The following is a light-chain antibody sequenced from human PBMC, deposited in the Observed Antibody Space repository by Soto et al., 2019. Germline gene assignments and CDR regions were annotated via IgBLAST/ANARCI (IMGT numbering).Light chain of an antibody. CDR1: QSVSGN. CDR2: GAS. J-gene: IGKJ5*01. CDR3: QQNNNWPPT. V-gene: IGKV3-15*01. Sequence: EIVMTQSPATLSVSPGERATLSCRASQSVSGNLAWYQQKPGQAPRLLIYGASTRATGIPARFSGSGSGTDSTLTLSSLQSQDFAVYYCQQNNNWPPTFGQGTRLEIK.